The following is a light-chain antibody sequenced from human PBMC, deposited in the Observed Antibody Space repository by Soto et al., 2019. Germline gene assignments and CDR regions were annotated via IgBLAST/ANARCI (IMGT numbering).Light chain of an antibody. V-gene: IGLV2-8*01. CDR2: DVS. CDR1: SSDVGGYNY. J-gene: IGLJ3*02. CDR3: SSYAGNNNLV. Sequence: QSVLTQSASVSGSPGQSITISCTGTSSDVGGYNYVSWYQQHPGKAPKLIIYDVSNRPSGVSTRFSGTKSANTASLTVSGLQVEDEADYYCSSYAGNNNLVFGGGTKLTVL.